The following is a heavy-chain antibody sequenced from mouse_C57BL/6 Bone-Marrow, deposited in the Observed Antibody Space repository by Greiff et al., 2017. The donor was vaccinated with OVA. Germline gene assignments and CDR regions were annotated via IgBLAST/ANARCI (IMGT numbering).Heavy chain of an antibody. CDR3: ARSITTVDYVDY. Sequence: QVQLQQSGAALARPGASVKLSCKASGYTFTSYGISWVKQRTGQGLEWIGEIYPRSGNTYYNEKFKGKATLTVDKSSSTAYMALRSLTSEDSAVYFGARSITTVDYVDYWGQGTTLTVSS. V-gene: IGHV1-81*01. CDR1: GYTFTSYG. D-gene: IGHD1-1*01. J-gene: IGHJ2*01. CDR2: IYPRSGNT.